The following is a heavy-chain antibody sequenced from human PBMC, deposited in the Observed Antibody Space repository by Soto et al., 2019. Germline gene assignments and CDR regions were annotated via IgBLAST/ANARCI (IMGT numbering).Heavy chain of an antibody. V-gene: IGHV3-23*01. Sequence: EVQVLESGGGLVQPGGSLRLSCAATGFTFSDFAMSWVRQAPGKGLEWVSRIYGGGNGPHYADSVKGRVTISRDNSKNTLYLQMNSLRAEDTAVYYCAKMEGMDPWACSFDYWGQGTLVTVSS. CDR3: AKMEGMDPWACSFDY. D-gene: IGHD2-2*03. CDR2: IYGGGNGP. J-gene: IGHJ4*02. CDR1: GFTFSDFA.